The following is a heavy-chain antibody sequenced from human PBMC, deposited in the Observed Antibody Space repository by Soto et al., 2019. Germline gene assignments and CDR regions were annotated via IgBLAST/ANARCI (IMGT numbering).Heavy chain of an antibody. J-gene: IGHJ4*02. Sequence: QVQLVQSGAEVKKPGASVKVSCKASGYTFTSYGISWVRQAPGQGLEWMGWISAYNGNTNYAQKLQARGTMTTDTSTSTAYMELRSLRSDDTAVYYCAGTPPIVGATTALGYWGQGTLVTVSS. V-gene: IGHV1-18*01. D-gene: IGHD1-26*01. CDR3: AGTPPIVGATTALGY. CDR2: ISAYNGNT. CDR1: GYTFTSYG.